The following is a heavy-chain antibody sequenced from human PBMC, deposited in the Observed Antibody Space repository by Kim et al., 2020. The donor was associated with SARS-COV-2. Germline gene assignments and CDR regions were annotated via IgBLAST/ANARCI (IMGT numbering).Heavy chain of an antibody. Sequence: GGSLRLSCAASGFTFSSYWMSWVRQAPGKGLEWVANIKQDGSEKYYVDSVKGRFTISRDNAKNSLYLQMNSLRAEDTAVYYCARDNPTIAVAGIITLIDAFDIWGQGTMVTVSS. CDR3: ARDNPTIAVAGIITLIDAFDI. D-gene: IGHD6-19*01. J-gene: IGHJ3*02. V-gene: IGHV3-7*01. CDR1: GFTFSSYW. CDR2: IKQDGSEK.